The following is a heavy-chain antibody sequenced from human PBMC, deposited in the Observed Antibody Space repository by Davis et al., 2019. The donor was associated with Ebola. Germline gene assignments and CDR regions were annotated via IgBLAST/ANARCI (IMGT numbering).Heavy chain of an antibody. J-gene: IGHJ4*02. CDR2: INSNSIFI. D-gene: IGHD2-2*01. V-gene: IGHV3-21*01. Sequence: PGGSLRLSCAASGFTLSGHWMNWVRQGPGKGLEWVASINSNSIFIYYSDSVKGRFTISRDNAKNSLYLQMNSLRAEDTAVYYCAKPPYCSSTHCRSGHPFDFWGQGTLVTVSS. CDR3: AKPPYCSSTHCRSGHPFDF. CDR1: GFTLSGHW.